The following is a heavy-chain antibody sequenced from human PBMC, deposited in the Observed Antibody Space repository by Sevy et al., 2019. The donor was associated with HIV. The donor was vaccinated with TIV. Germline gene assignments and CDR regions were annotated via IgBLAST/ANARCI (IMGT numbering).Heavy chain of an antibody. CDR3: AAAAGTDILGYYFDS. V-gene: IGHV4-4*02. Sequence: SETLSLTCTVSGDSIISSRWWSWFRQSPGKRLEWIGDMYHRGTTNYSPSLKNRVIMSVDKSKNQFSLKLTSVTAADTAVYYCAAAAGTDILGYYFDSWGQGIPVTVSS. CDR1: GDSIISSRW. CDR2: MYHRGTT. D-gene: IGHD6-25*01. J-gene: IGHJ4*02.